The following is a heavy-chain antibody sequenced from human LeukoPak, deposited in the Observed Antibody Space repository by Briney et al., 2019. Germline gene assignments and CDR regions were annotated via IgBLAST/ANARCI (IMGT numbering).Heavy chain of an antibody. CDR2: IRYDGSNK. J-gene: IGHJ6*03. D-gene: IGHD3-3*01. CDR3: AKALRFLEWLPPAYYYYMDV. CDR1: GFTFSSYG. V-gene: IGHV3-30*02. Sequence: PGGSLRLSCAASGFTFSSYGMHWVHQAPGKGLEWVAFIRYDGSNKYYADSVKGRFTISRDNSKNTLYLQMNSLRAEDTAVYYCAKALRFLEWLPPAYYYYMDVWGKGTTVTVSS.